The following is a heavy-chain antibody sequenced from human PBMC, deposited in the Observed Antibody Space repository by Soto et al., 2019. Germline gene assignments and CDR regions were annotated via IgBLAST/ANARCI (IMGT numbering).Heavy chain of an antibody. J-gene: IGHJ6*02. CDR1: GFTFSSYG. D-gene: IGHD3-22*01. Sequence: PGGSLRLSCAASGFTFSSYGMHWVRQAPGKGLEWVAVIWCDGSNKYYADSVKGRFTISRDNSKNTLYLQMNSLRAEDTAVYYCARGPDYDSSGYPPYGMDVWGQGTTVTVSS. V-gene: IGHV3-33*01. CDR3: ARGPDYDSSGYPPYGMDV. CDR2: IWCDGSNK.